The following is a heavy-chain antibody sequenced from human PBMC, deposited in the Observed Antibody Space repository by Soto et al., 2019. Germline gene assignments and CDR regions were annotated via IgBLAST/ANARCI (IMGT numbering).Heavy chain of an antibody. Sequence: QITLKESGPALVKPTQTLTLTCTVSGFSLTTRGVGEGWSRQPPRKALEWLALIYWYDDRRYRPSLKSRLTITKDTSKNQVFLTMTHMGPVDTATYYCAHRRTGDLIDYLGQGTLVTVSS. CDR1: GFSLTTRGVG. CDR3: AHRRTGDLIDY. J-gene: IGHJ4*02. CDR2: IYWYDDR. D-gene: IGHD2-21*01. V-gene: IGHV2-5*01.